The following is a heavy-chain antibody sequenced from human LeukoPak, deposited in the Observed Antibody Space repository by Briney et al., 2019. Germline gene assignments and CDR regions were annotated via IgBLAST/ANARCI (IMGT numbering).Heavy chain of an antibody. CDR2: ISKDGSNK. J-gene: IGHJ5*02. Sequence: PGGSLRLSCADSGFTFRSYAMNWVRQAPGKGLEWVAVISKDGSNKYYADSVKGRFTISRDNSKNTLYLQMNSLRAEDTAVYYCASEIAVVRGVPEQTWGQGTLVTVSS. CDR1: GFTFRSYA. D-gene: IGHD3-10*01. V-gene: IGHV3-30-3*01. CDR3: ASEIAVVRGVPEQT.